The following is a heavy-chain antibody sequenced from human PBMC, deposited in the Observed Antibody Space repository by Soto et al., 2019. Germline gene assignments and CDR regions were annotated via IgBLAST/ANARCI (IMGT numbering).Heavy chain of an antibody. CDR2: IDHSGST. CDR3: ARGQKKYYDILTGYYRENYYYYYYMDV. D-gene: IGHD3-9*01. J-gene: IGHJ6*03. Sequence: SATLSLTCAVYGGSFSGYYWSWIRQPPGKGLEWIGEIDHSGSTNYNPSLKSRVTISVDTSKNQFSLKLSFVTAADTAVYYCARGQKKYYDILTGYYRENYYYYYYMDVWGKGTTVTVSS. CDR1: GGSFSGYY. V-gene: IGHV4-34*01.